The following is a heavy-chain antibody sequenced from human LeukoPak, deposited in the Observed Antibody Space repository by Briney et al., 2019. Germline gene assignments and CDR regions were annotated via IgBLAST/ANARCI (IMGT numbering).Heavy chain of an antibody. V-gene: IGHV3-30*19. Sequence: GRSLRLSCAASGFTFSSYGMHWVRQAPGKGLEWVAVIWYDGSNKYYADSVKGRFTISRDNSKNTLYLQMNSLRAEDTAVYYCAGTSFIIAVAPTYFDYWGQGTLVTVSS. CDR1: GFTFSSYG. D-gene: IGHD6-19*01. J-gene: IGHJ4*02. CDR2: IWYDGSNK. CDR3: AGTSFIIAVAPTYFDY.